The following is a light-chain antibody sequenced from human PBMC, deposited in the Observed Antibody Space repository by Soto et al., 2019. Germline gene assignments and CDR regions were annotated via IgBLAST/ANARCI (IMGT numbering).Light chain of an antibody. CDR1: LRISND. Sequence: IQMTQSPSSLSASVGDRVTITCRASLRISNDLGWYQQKPGKAPKLLIYAASTLQTGVPSRFSGSGSGTDFTLTISSLQPEDVATYYCQKYYNAPLTFGGGTKLEIK. CDR3: QKYYNAPLT. V-gene: IGKV1-27*01. CDR2: AAS. J-gene: IGKJ4*01.